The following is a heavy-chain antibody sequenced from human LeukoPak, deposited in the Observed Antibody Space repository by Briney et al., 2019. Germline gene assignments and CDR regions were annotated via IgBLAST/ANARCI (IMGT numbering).Heavy chain of an antibody. J-gene: IGHJ6*02. D-gene: IGHD6-19*01. CDR1: GGSISSGGYY. CDR3: ARGGHSSGWYASYYYYYGMDV. V-gene: IGHV4-61*08. Sequence: SETLSLTCTVSGGSISSGGYYWSWIRQPPGKGLEWIGYIYYSGSTNYNPSLKSRVTISVDTSKNQFSLKLSSVTAADTAVYYCARGGHSSGWYASYYYYYGMDVWGQGTTVTVSS. CDR2: IYYSGST.